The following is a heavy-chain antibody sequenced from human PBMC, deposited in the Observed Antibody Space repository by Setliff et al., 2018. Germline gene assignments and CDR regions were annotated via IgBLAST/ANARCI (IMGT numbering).Heavy chain of an antibody. V-gene: IGHV1-69*06. CDR1: GGIFNSFS. CDR3: ALEYSNSSPTVYYYMDV. D-gene: IGHD6-6*01. Sequence: SVKVSCNASGGIFNSFSITWVRQAPGQGLEWMGRIIPLFETTNYVEKFQGRVTITADKSTSTAYMELSRLTSEDTAVYYCALEYSNSSPTVYYYMDVWGKGTTVTVSS. J-gene: IGHJ6*03. CDR2: IIPLFETT.